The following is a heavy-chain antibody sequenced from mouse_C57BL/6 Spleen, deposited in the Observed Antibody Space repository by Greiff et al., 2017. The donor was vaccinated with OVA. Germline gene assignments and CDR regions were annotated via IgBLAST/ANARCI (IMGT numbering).Heavy chain of an antibody. CDR2: IYPGDGDP. V-gene: IGHV1-80*01. Sequence: QVQLQQSGAELVKPGASVKISCKASGYAFSSYWMNWVKQRPGKGLEWIGQIYPGDGDPNSNGKFKGKATLTADKSSSTAYMQLSSLTSEDSAVYFCARLYGNYLAWFAYWGQGTLVTVSA. J-gene: IGHJ3*01. D-gene: IGHD2-1*01. CDR3: ARLYGNYLAWFAY. CDR1: GYAFSSYW.